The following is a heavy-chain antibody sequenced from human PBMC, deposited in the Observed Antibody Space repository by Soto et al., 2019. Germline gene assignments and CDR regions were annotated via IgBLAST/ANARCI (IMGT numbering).Heavy chain of an antibody. V-gene: IGHV3-15*07. CDR2: IRSKADVWTT. CDR3: STGRYRHGSDY. J-gene: IGHJ4*02. CDR1: GFTLTNGW. D-gene: IGHD5-18*01. Sequence: EVQLVESGGGLVKPGESLRLSCAASGFTLTNGWLTWVRQAPGKGLEGVGRIRSKADVWTTDYSAPVKGRFTISRDDSKDTLYLQMNSLKDEDTAVYYCSTGRYRHGSDYWGPGTLVTVTS.